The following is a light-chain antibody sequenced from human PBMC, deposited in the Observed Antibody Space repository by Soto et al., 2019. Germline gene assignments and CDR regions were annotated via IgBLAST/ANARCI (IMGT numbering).Light chain of an antibody. J-gene: IGKJ1*01. CDR3: QQCYNWPQWT. V-gene: IGKV3-11*01. Sequence: EIVLTQSPGTLSLSPGGRATLSCRASQSVSNNYLAWYQQKPGQAPRLLIYDASNRATGIPARFSGSGSGTDFTLTISSLEPEDFALYYCQQCYNWPQWTFGQGTKVDNK. CDR1: QSVSNNY. CDR2: DAS.